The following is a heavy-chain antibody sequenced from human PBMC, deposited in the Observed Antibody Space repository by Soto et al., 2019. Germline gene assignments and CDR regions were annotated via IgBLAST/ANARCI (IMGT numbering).Heavy chain of an antibody. V-gene: IGHV3-23*01. CDR1: GFTFSAYA. J-gene: IGHJ2*01. D-gene: IGHD1-1*01. CDR2: IHGGGGAT. CDR3: AKFEGHPVEYWYLDF. Sequence: EVQLLESGGGLVQPGGSLRLSCAASGFTFSAYAMGWVRQAPGKGLEWVSTIHGGGGATHYADSVKGRFTIPRDDSKNTLDAQVNSLRAEDTAVYYCAKFEGHPVEYWYLDFWGRGSLVTVSS.